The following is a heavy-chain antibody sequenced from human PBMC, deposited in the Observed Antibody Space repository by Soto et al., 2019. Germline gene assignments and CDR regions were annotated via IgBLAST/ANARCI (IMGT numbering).Heavy chain of an antibody. CDR2: MNPNSGNT. D-gene: IGHD3-22*01. J-gene: IGHJ4*02. CDR1: GYTFTSYD. V-gene: IGHV1-8*01. Sequence: ASVKVSCKASGYTFTSYDINWVRQATGQGLEWMGWMNPNSGNTGYAQKFQGRVTMTRNTSISTAYMELSSLRSEDTAVYYCARDTPATYDSSGYYLEIDYWGQGTLVTVSS. CDR3: ARDTPATYDSSGYYLEIDY.